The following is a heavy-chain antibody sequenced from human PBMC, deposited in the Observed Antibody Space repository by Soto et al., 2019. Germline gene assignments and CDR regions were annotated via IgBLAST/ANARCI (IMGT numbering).Heavy chain of an antibody. V-gene: IGHV1-58*01. D-gene: IGHD1-26*01. CDR1: GFTFTSSA. Sequence: SVKVSCKASGFTFTSSAVQWVRQARGQRLEWIGWIVVGSGNTNYAQKFQERVTITRDMSTSTAYMELSSLRSEDTAVYYCAADSAGATAIDYWGQGTRVIVSS. J-gene: IGHJ4*02. CDR3: AADSAGATAIDY. CDR2: IVVGSGNT.